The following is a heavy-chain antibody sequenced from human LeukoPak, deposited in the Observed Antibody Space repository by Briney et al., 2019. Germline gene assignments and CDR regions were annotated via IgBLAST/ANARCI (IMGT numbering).Heavy chain of an antibody. J-gene: IGHJ2*01. D-gene: IGHD3-22*01. V-gene: IGHV4-39*07. CDR3: ARQYYYDSSGYYYLDL. CDR2: IYYSGST. Sequence: KASETLSLTCTVSGGSISSSSYYWGWIRQPPGKGLEWTGSIYYSGSTYYNPSLKSRVTISVDTSKNQFSLKLSSVTAADTAVYYCARQYYYDSSGYYYLDLWGRGTLVTVSS. CDR1: GGSISSSSYY.